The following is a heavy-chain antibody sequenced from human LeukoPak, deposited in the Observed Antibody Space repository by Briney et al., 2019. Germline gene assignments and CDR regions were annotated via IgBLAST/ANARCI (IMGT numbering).Heavy chain of an antibody. D-gene: IGHD4-23*01. J-gene: IGHJ5*02. CDR1: GFIFSTSN. V-gene: IGHV3-48*02. Sequence: GGSLRLSCAVHGFIFSTSNMNWVRQAPGKGLEWVSYIDTSSTTVYYADSVKGRFTISRDNAKNSLYLQMNSLRDEGTAVYYCARDTGGGNSAWFGPWGQGTLVIVSS. CDR2: IDTSSTTV. CDR3: ARDTGGGNSAWFGP.